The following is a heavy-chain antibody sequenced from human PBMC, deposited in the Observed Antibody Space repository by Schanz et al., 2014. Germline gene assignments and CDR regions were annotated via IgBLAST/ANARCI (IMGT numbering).Heavy chain of an antibody. V-gene: IGHV3-33*06. CDR2: IWSDGTNE. Sequence: QGQLVESGGGVVQPGKSLRLSCATSGFIFRSFGIHWVRQAPGKGLEWVAVIWSDGTNEYYADSVKGRFTISGDSSKYTVYLQMNSLRADDTAVYYCAKGPYYYYYMDVGGNGTTVTVSS. CDR3: AKGPYYYYYMDV. J-gene: IGHJ6*03. CDR1: GFIFRSFG.